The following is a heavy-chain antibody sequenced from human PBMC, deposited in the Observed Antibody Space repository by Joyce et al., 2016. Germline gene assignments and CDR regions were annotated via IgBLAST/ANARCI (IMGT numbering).Heavy chain of an antibody. V-gene: IGHV4-38-2*01. CDR3: ARRPYNVHTPLGSDWYFDL. D-gene: IGHD5-18*01. J-gene: IGHJ2*01. CDR2: VYLHGIT. Sequence: QVQLQESGPGLVKPSETLSLTCGVSGLPFDLHSFWGWIRQPPGKGLEWIGNVYLHGITHYRPALKSRVTLSMDTSKNQFSLNLNSLTAADTAVYFCARRPYNVHTPLGSDWYFDLWGRGTLVTVSS. CDR1: GLPFDLHSF.